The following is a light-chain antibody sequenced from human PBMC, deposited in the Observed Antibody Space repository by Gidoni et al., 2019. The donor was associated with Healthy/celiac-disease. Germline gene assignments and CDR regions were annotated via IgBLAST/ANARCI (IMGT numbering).Light chain of an antibody. Sequence: KFMLTQPHSVAEAPGTTVTISCTRRSVSIASNYVQWYQPRPGISPTTVLYEDNPRPSGVPDRFSGSIDSSSNSASLTISGLKTEDEADYYCQSYDISNQVFGGGTKLTVL. J-gene: IGLJ3*02. CDR1: SVSIASNY. CDR2: EDN. V-gene: IGLV6-57*01. CDR3: QSYDISNQV.